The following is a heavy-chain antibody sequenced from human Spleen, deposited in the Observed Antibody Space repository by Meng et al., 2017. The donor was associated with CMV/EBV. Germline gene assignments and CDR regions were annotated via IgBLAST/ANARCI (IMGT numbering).Heavy chain of an antibody. CDR2: MSYDGSNK. V-gene: IGHV3-30*04. CDR3: ARDVVVLLRVYGMDV. J-gene: IGHJ6*02. D-gene: IGHD2-21*01. CDR1: GFTFRSYA. Sequence: GGSLRLSCAASGFTFRSYAMNWVRQAPGKGLEWVAVMSYDGSNKHYADSVKGRFTISRDNSKNTLYLQMNSLRAEDTAVYYCARDVVVLLRVYGMDVWGQGTTVTVSS.